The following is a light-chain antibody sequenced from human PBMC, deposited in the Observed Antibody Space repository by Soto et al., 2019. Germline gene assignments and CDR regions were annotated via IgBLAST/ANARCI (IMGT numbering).Light chain of an antibody. J-gene: IGKJ4*01. CDR2: LAS. V-gene: IGKV1-9*01. CDR3: QYLNSFPLS. CDR1: QGISSY. Sequence: DIQLTQSPASLSASVGDRVTITCRASQGISSYLAWYQQKPGKAPKLLIYLASTLQSGVPSRFSGSGSGTDFSLTISSLQTEDVATYYCQYLNSFPLSFGGGTKVEIK.